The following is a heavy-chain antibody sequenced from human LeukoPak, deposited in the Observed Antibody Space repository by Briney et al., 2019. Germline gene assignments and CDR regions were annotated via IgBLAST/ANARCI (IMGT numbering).Heavy chain of an antibody. CDR3: ARTIDSSGYDY. Sequence: ASVKVSCKASGYTFTGYYMHWVRQAPGQGLEWMGWMNPNSGNTGYAQKFQGRVTITRNTSISTAYMELSSLRSEDTAVYYCARTIDSSGYDYWGQGTLVTVSS. CDR2: MNPNSGNT. D-gene: IGHD3-22*01. J-gene: IGHJ4*02. V-gene: IGHV1-8*03. CDR1: GYTFTGYY.